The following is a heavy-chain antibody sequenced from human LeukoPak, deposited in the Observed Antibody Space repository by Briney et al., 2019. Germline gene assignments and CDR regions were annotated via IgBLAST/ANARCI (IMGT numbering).Heavy chain of an antibody. J-gene: IGHJ4*02. Sequence: PGRSLRLSCAASGFTFSSYVMHWIRQAPGKGLEWVSYISSSGSTIYYADSVKGRFTISRDNAKNSLYLQMNSLRAEDTAVYYCARVPYDILTGYYSDYFDYWGQGTLVTVSS. V-gene: IGHV3-48*04. CDR3: ARVPYDILTGYYSDYFDY. CDR1: GFTFSSYV. CDR2: ISSSGSTI. D-gene: IGHD3-9*01.